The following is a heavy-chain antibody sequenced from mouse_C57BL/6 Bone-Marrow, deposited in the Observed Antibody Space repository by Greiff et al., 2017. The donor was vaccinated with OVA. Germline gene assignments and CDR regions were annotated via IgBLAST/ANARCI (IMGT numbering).Heavy chain of an antibody. CDR1: GYTFTSYW. CDR2: IHPSDSDT. CDR3: ASFAY. V-gene: IGHV1-74*01. J-gene: IGHJ3*01. Sequence: QVQLQQPGAELVKPGASVKVSCKASGYTFTSYWMHWVKQRPGQGLEWIGRIHPSDSDTNYNQKFKGKATLTVDNSSSTAFMPLNSLTSEASAVYCCASFAYWGQGTLVTVSA.